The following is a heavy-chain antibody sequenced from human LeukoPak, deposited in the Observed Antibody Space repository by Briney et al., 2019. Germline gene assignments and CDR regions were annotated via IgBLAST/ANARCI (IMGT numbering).Heavy chain of an antibody. Sequence: QPGRSLRLSCAASGFTFSSHAMHWVRQAPGKGLEWVAVISYDGSNKYYADSVKGRFTISRDNSKNTLFLQMGSLRADDMAVYYCARWGSTSCYDYWGQGTLVTVS. CDR2: ISYDGSNK. J-gene: IGHJ4*02. V-gene: IGHV3-30*14. CDR3: ARWGSTSCYDY. D-gene: IGHD2-2*01. CDR1: GFTFSSHA.